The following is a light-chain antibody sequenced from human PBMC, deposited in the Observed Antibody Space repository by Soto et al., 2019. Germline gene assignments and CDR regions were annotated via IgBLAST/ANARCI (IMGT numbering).Light chain of an antibody. CDR1: SSDVGGYKY. CDR2: EVS. CDR3: SSYAGSNNLNV. V-gene: IGLV2-8*01. J-gene: IGLJ2*01. Sequence: QSVLTLPPSASGSPGQSVTISCTGTSSDVGGYKYVSWYQQHPGKAPKLMIYEVSQRPSGVPDRFSGSKSGNTASLTVSGLQAEDEADYYCSSYAGSNNLNVFGGGTKLTVL.